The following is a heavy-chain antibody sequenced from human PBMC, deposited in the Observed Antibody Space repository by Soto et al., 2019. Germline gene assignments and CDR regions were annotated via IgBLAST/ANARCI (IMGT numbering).Heavy chain of an antibody. CDR2: IIPIFGTA. CDR1: GGTFSIYA. Sequence: SVKVSCNASGGTFSIYAISWVLQAPGQGLEWMGGIIPIFGTANYAQKFQGRVTITADESTSTAYMELSSLRSEDTAVYYCVRDPQKYVDIDSYYPFDPCGEATLVT. CDR3: VRDPQKYVDIDSYYPFDP. D-gene: IGHD2-15*01. V-gene: IGHV1-69*13. J-gene: IGHJ5*02.